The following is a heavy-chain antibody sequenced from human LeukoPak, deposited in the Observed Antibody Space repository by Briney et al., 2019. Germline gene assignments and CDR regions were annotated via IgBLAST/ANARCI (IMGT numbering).Heavy chain of an antibody. J-gene: IGHJ5*02. V-gene: IGHV3-21*01. CDR2: ISSTSSYV. CDR1: GFTFTTYS. D-gene: IGHD3/OR15-3a*01. Sequence: PGGSLRLSCAASGFTFTTYSMNWVRQPPGKGPEWVSSISSTSSYVYYADSVRGRFTISRDNAKNSLYLQMNSLRAEDTAVYYCARAIGLDWFDPWGQGTLVTVSS. CDR3: ARAIGLDWFDP.